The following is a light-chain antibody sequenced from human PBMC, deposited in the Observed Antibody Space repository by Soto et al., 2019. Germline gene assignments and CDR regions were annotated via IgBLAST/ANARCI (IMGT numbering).Light chain of an antibody. Sequence: QSVLTQPASVSGSPGQSITISCTGTSNDFGGYNYVSWYQQHPGKAPKLILYDVTNRPSGVSNRFSGSKSDNTASLTISGLQTEDEADYYCSSYTTYNTGVFGGGTKVTVL. CDR3: SSYTTYNTGV. CDR1: SNDFGGYNY. J-gene: IGLJ3*02. V-gene: IGLV2-14*01. CDR2: DVT.